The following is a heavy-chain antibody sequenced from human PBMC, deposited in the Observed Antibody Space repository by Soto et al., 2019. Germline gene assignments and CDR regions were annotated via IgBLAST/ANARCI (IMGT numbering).Heavy chain of an antibody. J-gene: IGHJ4*02. D-gene: IGHD6-19*01. CDR3: ARETTYSSGWYPTYYFDY. Sequence: SETLSLTCTVSGGSISSYYWSWIRQPPGKGLEWIGYIYYSGSTNYNPSLKSRVTISVDTSKNQFSLKLSSVTAADTAVYYCARETTYSSGWYPTYYFDYWGQGTLVIVSS. CDR1: GGSISSYY. CDR2: IYYSGST. V-gene: IGHV4-59*01.